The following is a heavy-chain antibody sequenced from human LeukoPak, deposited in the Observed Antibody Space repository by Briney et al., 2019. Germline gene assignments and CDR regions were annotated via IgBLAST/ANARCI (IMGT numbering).Heavy chain of an antibody. CDR3: ARATVVSPNY. CDR1: RFTFSSYG. D-gene: IGHD4-23*01. Sequence: GGSLRLSCAASRFTFSSYGMSWVRQAPGKGLEWVSAIGGSGGGTYYADSVKGRFTISRDNAKNSLYLQMNSLRAEDTAVYYCARATVVSPNYWGQGTLVTVSS. J-gene: IGHJ4*02. CDR2: IGGSGGGT. V-gene: IGHV3-23*01.